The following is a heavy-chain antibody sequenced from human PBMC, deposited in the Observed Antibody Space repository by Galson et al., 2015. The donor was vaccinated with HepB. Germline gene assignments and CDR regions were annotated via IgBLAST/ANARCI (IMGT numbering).Heavy chain of an antibody. J-gene: IGHJ3*02. CDR2: FDPDDGET. Sequence: SVKVSCKVSGYTLTELSMHWVRQAPGKGLEWMGGFDPDDGETIYAQKFQGRVTMTEDTSTDTAHMELSSLRSEDTAVYYCATKLYYHSSVGRFWGAFEIWGQGTMVTVSS. D-gene: IGHD3-22*01. V-gene: IGHV1-24*01. CDR3: ATKLYYHSSVGRFWGAFEI. CDR1: GYTLTELS.